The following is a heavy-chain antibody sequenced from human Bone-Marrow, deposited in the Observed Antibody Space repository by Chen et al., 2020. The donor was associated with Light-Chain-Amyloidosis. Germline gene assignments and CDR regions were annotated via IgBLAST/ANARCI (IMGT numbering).Heavy chain of an antibody. CDR2: IWYDGSNK. Sequence: QVQLVESGGGVVQPGRSLRLSCAASGFTFSSYGMHWVRQAPGKGLEWVAVIWYDGSNKYDADSVKGRFTISRDNSKNTLYLQMNSLRAEDTAVYYCARSPFDSSSSLYYYYYGMDVWGQGTTVTVSS. CDR3: ARSPFDSSSSLYYYYYGMDV. V-gene: IGHV3-33*01. CDR1: GFTFSSYG. J-gene: IGHJ6*02. D-gene: IGHD6-6*01.